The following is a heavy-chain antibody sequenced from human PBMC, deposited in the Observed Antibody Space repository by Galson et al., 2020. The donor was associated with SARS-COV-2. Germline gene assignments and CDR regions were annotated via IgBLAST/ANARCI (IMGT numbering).Heavy chain of an antibody. D-gene: IGHD6-19*01. Sequence: SQTLSLTCAISGDSVSSNSAAWNWIRQSPSRGLEWLGRTYYRSKWYNDYAVSVKSQITINPDTSKNQFSLQLNSVTPEDTAVYYCARASGSIAVAGTFDYWGQGTLVTVSS. CDR2: TYYRSKWYN. V-gene: IGHV6-1*01. J-gene: IGHJ4*02. CDR1: GDSVSSNSAA. CDR3: ARASGSIAVAGTFDY.